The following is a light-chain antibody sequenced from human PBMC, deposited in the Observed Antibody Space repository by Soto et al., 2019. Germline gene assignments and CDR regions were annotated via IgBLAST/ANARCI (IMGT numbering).Light chain of an antibody. CDR1: QGITSY. Sequence: IQLTQSPSSLSASVGDSVTITCRASQGITSYLAWYQQKPGKAPNLLIYGASTLQSGVPSRFSGSGSGTDFTLTINSLQAEDFATYYCQQRSNWPPWKFGQGTKV. CDR2: GAS. CDR3: QQRSNWPPWK. J-gene: IGKJ1*01. V-gene: IGKV1-9*01.